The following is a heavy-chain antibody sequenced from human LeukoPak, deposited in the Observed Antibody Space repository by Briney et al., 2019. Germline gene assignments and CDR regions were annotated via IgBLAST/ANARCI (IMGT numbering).Heavy chain of an antibody. CDR3: ATARFTMVRGDEFDY. V-gene: IGHV1-24*01. J-gene: IGHJ4*02. CDR1: GYTLTELS. D-gene: IGHD3-10*01. CDR2: FDPEDGET. Sequence: ASVKVSCKVSGYTLTELSMHWVRQAPGKGLEWMGGFDPEDGETIYAQKFQGRVTMTEDTSTDTAYMELSSLRPEDTAVYYCATARFTMVRGDEFDYWGQGTLVTVSS.